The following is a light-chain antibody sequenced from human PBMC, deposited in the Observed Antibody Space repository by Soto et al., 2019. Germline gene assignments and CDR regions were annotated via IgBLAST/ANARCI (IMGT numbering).Light chain of an antibody. J-gene: IGLJ1*01. CDR3: AAWDDSLNGLV. CDR2: SNN. CDR1: SSNIGSNT. V-gene: IGLV1-44*01. Sequence: QTVVTQPPSASGTPGQRVTISCSGSSSNIGSNTVNWYQQLPGTAPKLLIYSNNQRPSGVPDRFSGSKSGTSASPAISGLQSEDEADYYCAAWDDSLNGLVFGTGTKVTVL.